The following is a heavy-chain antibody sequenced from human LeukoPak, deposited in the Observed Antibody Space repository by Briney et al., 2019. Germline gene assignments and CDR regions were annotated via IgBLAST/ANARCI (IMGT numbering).Heavy chain of an antibody. D-gene: IGHD2-15*01. J-gene: IGHJ4*02. Sequence: ASVKVSCKASGYTFTSYGISWVRQAPGQGREWMGWISAYNGNTNYAQQVQGGVTMTTDPSTSPAYMVLRSLRSDDAAVYYCARSLGYCSGGSCYFGNKLQGLYYFDYWGQGTLVTVSS. CDR2: ISAYNGNT. V-gene: IGHV1-18*01. CDR1: GYTFTSYG. CDR3: ARSLGYCSGGSCYFGNKLQGLYYFDY.